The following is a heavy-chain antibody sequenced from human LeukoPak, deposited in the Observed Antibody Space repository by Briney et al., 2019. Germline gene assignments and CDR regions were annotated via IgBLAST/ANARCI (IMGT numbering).Heavy chain of an antibody. D-gene: IGHD6-13*01. Sequence: ASVTVSCKASGYTFTGYYMHWVRQAPGQGLEWMGWINPNSGGTNYAQQFQGRVTMTRDTSSSTAYMELSRLRSDDTAVYCCARVVGSSLDTPYFDYCGQGTLVTVSS. V-gene: IGHV1-2*02. CDR2: INPNSGGT. J-gene: IGHJ4*02. CDR3: ARVVGSSLDTPYFDY. CDR1: GYTFTGYY.